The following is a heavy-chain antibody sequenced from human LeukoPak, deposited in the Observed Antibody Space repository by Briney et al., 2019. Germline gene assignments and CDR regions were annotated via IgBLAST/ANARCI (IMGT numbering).Heavy chain of an antibody. J-gene: IGHJ4*02. CDR3: ARVLYSGAYNFDS. CDR1: GFTVSSSS. D-gene: IGHD1-26*01. V-gene: IGHV3-66*02. CDR2: IYSGGNT. Sequence: GGSLRLSCAASGFTVSSSSMSWVRQAPGKGLDWVSVIYSGGNTQYADSVKGRFTISRDNSKNTLYLQMDSLRAEDTAVYYCARVLYSGAYNFDSWGQGTLVTVSS.